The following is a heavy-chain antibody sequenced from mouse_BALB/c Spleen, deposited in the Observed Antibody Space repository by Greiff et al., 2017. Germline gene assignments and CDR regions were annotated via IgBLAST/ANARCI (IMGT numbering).Heavy chain of an antibody. Sequence: EVKLEESGGGLVQPGGSLKLSCAASGFDFSRYWMSWVRQAPGKGLEWIGEINPDSSTINYTPSLKDKFIISRDNAKNTLYLQMSKVRSEDTALYYCARSPYYGSSYWWYFDVWGAGTTVTVSS. J-gene: IGHJ1*01. D-gene: IGHD1-1*01. CDR3: ARSPYYGSSYWWYFDV. CDR1: GFDFSRYW. CDR2: INPDSSTI. V-gene: IGHV4-1*02.